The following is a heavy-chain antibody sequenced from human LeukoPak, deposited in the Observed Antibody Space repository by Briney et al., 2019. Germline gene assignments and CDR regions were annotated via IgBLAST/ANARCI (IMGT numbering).Heavy chain of an antibody. CDR3: ARDRGNSHFDY. V-gene: IGHV3-33*01. Sequence: GGSLRLSCSASRFTFSNYGMHWVRQAPGKGLQWVAFIWFDGSNKYYADSVKGRFTISRDNSKNTLYPQINSLRAEDTAVYYCARDRGNSHFDYWGQGTLVTVSS. J-gene: IGHJ4*02. CDR1: RFTFSNYG. D-gene: IGHD3-10*01. CDR2: IWFDGSNK.